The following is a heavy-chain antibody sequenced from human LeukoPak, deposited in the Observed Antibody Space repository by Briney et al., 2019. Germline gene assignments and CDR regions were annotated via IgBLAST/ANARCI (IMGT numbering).Heavy chain of an antibody. CDR1: GFTFSSYR. V-gene: IGHV3-21*01. CDR2: ISSSSSYI. CDR3: AGIYYGSGSFDY. Sequence: GGSLRLSCAASGFTFSSYRMNWDRPAPGEGLQWVSSISSSSSYIYYADSVKGRFTISRDNAKNSLYLQMNSLRAEDTAVYYCAGIYYGSGSFDYWGQGTLVTVSS. J-gene: IGHJ4*02. D-gene: IGHD3-10*01.